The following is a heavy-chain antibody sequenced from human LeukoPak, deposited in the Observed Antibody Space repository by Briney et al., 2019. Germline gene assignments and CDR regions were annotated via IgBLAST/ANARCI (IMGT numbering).Heavy chain of an antibody. V-gene: IGHV3-64*01. CDR1: GFTFSSYA. CDR3: ASSSYSGTPDY. D-gene: IGHD3-10*01. J-gene: IGHJ4*02. Sequence: GGSLRLSCAASGFTFSSYAMHWVRQAPGKGLEYVSAISSNGGSTYYANSVKGRFTISRDNSKNTLYLQMGSLRAEDMAVYYCASSSYSGTPDYWGQGTLVTVSS. CDR2: ISSNGGST.